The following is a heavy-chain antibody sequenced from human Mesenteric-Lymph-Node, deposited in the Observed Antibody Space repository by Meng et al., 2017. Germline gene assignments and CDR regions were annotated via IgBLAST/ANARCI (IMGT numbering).Heavy chain of an antibody. CDR1: GFTFSSYW. CDR2: INSDGSST. Sequence: GESLKISCAASGFTFSSYWMHWVRQAPGKGLVWVSRINSDGSSTSYADSVKGRFTISRDNAKNTLYLQMNSLRAEDTAVYYCARFTVTTRGVYGMDVWGQGTTVTVSS. D-gene: IGHD4-17*01. V-gene: IGHV3-74*01. J-gene: IGHJ6*02. CDR3: ARFTVTTRGVYGMDV.